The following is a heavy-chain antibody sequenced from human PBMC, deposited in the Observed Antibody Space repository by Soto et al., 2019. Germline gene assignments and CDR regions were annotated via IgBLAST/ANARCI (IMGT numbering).Heavy chain of an antibody. Sequence: SLRLSCTSSGITFGDYAMSWSRQAPGKGLEWVGFIRSKAYGGTTEYAASVKGRFTISRDDSKSVAYLQMNSLQTEDTAVXXXXXXYDXLXGYLDFWGQGTQVTVSS. J-gene: IGHJ4*02. CDR2: IRSKAYGGTT. V-gene: IGHV3-49*03. D-gene: IGHD3-9*01. CDR1: GITFGDYA. CDR3: XXXYDXLXGYLDF.